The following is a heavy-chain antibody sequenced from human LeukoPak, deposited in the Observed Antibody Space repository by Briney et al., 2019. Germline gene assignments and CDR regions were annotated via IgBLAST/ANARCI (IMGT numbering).Heavy chain of an antibody. CDR3: ATQPDFWSGYSDDY. V-gene: IGHV3-23*01. CDR2: ISRSGGST. D-gene: IGHD3-3*01. J-gene: IGHJ4*02. CDR1: GFTFSSYA. Sequence: GGSLRLSCAASGFTFSSYAMSWVAQAPGKGLEWVSAISRSGGSTYYADSVKGRFTISRDNSKNTLYLRMNSLRAEDTAVYYCATQPDFWSGYSDDYWGQGTLVTVSS.